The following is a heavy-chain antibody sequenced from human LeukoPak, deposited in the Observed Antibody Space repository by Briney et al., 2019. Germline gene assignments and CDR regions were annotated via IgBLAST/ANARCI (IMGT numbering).Heavy chain of an antibody. V-gene: IGHV3-30-3*01. D-gene: IGHD2-2*01. CDR3: ARDPSGTNYYYYYMDV. J-gene: IGHJ6*03. CDR2: ISFDGSNK. CDR1: GFTFSSYA. Sequence: GGSLRLSCAASGFTFSSYAMHWVRQAPGKGLEWVAVISFDGSNKYYADSVKGRFTISRDNSKNTLYLQMNSLRAEDTAVYYCARDPSGTNYYYYYMDVWGKGTTVTVSS.